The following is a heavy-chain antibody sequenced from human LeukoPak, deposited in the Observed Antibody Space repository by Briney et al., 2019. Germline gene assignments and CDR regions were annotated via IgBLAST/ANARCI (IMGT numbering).Heavy chain of an antibody. CDR3: TRERLGIDS. Sequence: SQTLSLTCAISGDTVSSNSAAGNWIRRSPSRGLEWLGRTYYRSKWYNDYAVSVKSRITINPDTSKNQFSLQLNSVTPEDTAVYYCTRERLGIDSWGQGTLVTVSS. V-gene: IGHV6-1*01. J-gene: IGHJ4*02. D-gene: IGHD7-27*01. CDR1: GDTVSSNSAA. CDR2: TYYRSKWYN.